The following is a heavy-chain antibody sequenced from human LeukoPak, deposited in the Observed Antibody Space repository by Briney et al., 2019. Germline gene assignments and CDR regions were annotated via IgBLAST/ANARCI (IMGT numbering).Heavy chain of an antibody. CDR3: AKRYCSGGSCYPLDY. V-gene: IGHV3-23*01. Sequence: GGSLRLSCAASGFSFTSYAMSWVRQAPGKGLEWISAIRDGGGSTYYADSMKGRFTTAKDNSKHTLYLQMNSLRAEDTAVYYCAKRYCSGGSCYPLDYWGQGTLVTVSS. J-gene: IGHJ4*02. D-gene: IGHD2-15*01. CDR1: GFSFTSYA. CDR2: IRDGGGST.